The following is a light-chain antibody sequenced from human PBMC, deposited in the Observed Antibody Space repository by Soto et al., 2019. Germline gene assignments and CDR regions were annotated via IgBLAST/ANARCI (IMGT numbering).Light chain of an antibody. CDR2: DAS. Sequence: DNQMTQSPSTLSASVGDRGTITCRAGQSIGSRLAWYQQKPGKAPKLLIYDASSLESGVPSRFSGSGSGTEFTLTISSLQPDDFATYCCQQYDSYKSFGQGTKVDIK. CDR1: QSIGSR. J-gene: IGKJ1*01. V-gene: IGKV1-5*01. CDR3: QQYDSYKS.